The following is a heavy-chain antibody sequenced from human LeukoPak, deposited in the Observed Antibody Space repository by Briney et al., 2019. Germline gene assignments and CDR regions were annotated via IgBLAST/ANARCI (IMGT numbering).Heavy chain of an antibody. V-gene: IGHV1-18*01. CDR1: GYTFTSYG. Sequence: ASVKVSCKASGYTFTSYGISWVRQAPGQGLEWMGWISAYNGNTNYAQKLQGRVTITTDTSTSTAYMELRSLRSDDTAVYYCARSFRAELTVMDYYYYMDVWGKGTTVTVSS. CDR3: ARSFRAELTVMDYYYYMDV. D-gene: IGHD4-17*01. J-gene: IGHJ6*03. CDR2: ISAYNGNT.